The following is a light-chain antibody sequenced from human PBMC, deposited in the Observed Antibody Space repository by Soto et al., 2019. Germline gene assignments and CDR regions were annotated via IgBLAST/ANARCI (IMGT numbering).Light chain of an antibody. CDR2: DAS. J-gene: IGKJ4*01. V-gene: IGKV3-11*01. Sequence: MVLSHSTATLSLSPGERATLSCRASQSVSSYLAWYQQKPGQAPRLLIYDASNRATGIPARFSGSGSGTDFTLTISSLEPEDFAVYYCQQRSNWLTFGGGTKVDIK. CDR3: QQRSNWLT. CDR1: QSVSSY.